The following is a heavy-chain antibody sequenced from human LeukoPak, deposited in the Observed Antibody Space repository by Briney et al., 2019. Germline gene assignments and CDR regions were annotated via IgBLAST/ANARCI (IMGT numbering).Heavy chain of an antibody. CDR2: IYYSGST. Sequence: PSETLSLTCTVSGGSISSSSYYWGWIRQPRGKGLEWIGSIYYSGSTYYNPSLKSRVTISVDTSKNQFSLKLSSVTAADTAVYYCAGGRFLEWLLPPPFDYWGQGTLVTVSS. J-gene: IGHJ4*02. CDR1: GGSISSSSYY. D-gene: IGHD3-3*01. CDR3: AGGRFLEWLLPPPFDY. V-gene: IGHV4-39*01.